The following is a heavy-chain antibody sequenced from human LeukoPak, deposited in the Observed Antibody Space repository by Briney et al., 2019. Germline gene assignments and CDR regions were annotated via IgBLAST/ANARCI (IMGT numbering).Heavy chain of an antibody. CDR3: TREPPSDAFWSGYYYDY. J-gene: IGHJ4*02. D-gene: IGHD3-3*01. CDR2: IRSKAYGGTT. Sequence: GGSLRLSFTASGFTFGDYAMSWVRQAPGKGLEWVGFIRSKAYGGTTEYAASVKGRFTISRDDSKSTAYLQMNSLKTEDTAVYYCTREPPSDAFWSGYYYDYWGQGTLVTVSS. CDR1: GFTFGDYA. V-gene: IGHV3-49*04.